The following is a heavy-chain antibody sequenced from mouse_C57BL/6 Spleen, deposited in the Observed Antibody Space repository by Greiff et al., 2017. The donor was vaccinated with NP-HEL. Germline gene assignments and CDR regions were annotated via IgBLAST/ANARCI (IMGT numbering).Heavy chain of an antibody. D-gene: IGHD1-1*01. CDR3: ARPTTVVATHSGMDY. J-gene: IGHJ4*01. CDR1: GFTFSDYG. V-gene: IGHV5-17*01. CDR2: ISSGSSTI. Sequence: EVKLVESGGGLVKPGGSLKLSCAASGFTFSDYGMHWVRQAPEKGLEWVAYISSGSSTIYYADTVKGRFTISRDNAKNTLFLQMTSLRSEDTAMYYCARPTTVVATHSGMDYWGQGTSVTVSS.